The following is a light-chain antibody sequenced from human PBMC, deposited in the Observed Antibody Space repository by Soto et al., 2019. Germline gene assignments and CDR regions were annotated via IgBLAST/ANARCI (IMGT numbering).Light chain of an antibody. CDR3: QQYGSSGT. V-gene: IGKV3-20*01. J-gene: IGKJ1*01. CDR1: QSVSNNY. CDR2: RAS. Sequence: EIVFTQSPVNLSLSPGERATLSFRASQSVSNNYLAWYQHKPGQAPRLLIYRASNRAPGIPDRFSGSGSGTDFTLTISRLEPEDFAVYYCQQYGSSGTFGQGTKVDIK.